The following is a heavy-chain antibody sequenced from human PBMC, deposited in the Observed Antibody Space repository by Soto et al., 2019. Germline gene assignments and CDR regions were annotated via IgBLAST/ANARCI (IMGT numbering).Heavy chain of an antibody. J-gene: IGHJ4*02. CDR3: ARDRSVGATTNYYFDY. D-gene: IGHD1-26*01. CDR2: ISSSSSTI. V-gene: IGHV3-48*02. Sequence: GGSLRLSCAASGFTFSSYSMNWVRQAPGKGLEWVSYISSSSSTIYYADSVKGRFTISRDNAKNSLYLQMNSLRDEDTAVYYCARDRSVGATTNYYFDYWGQVPLVTVSS. CDR1: GFTFSSYS.